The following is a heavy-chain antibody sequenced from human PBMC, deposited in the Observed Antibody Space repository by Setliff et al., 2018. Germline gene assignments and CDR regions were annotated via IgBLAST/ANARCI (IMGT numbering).Heavy chain of an antibody. V-gene: IGHV1-46*01. CDR3: ARAGLAAAGRKGVFDH. CDR1: GYTFTDFY. Sequence: GASVKVSCKTSGYTFTDFYIQWVRQAPGQGLEWMGIVNPGGLTSSSTQKFEGRVTMTRDTSTSTVYMELNSLTSDDTAVYYCARAGLAAAGRKGVFDHWGQGTLVTVSS. D-gene: IGHD6-25*01. CDR2: VNPGGLTS. J-gene: IGHJ4*02.